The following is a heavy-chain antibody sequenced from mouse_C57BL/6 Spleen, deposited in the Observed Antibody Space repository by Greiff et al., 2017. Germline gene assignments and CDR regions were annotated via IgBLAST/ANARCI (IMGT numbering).Heavy chain of an antibody. V-gene: IGHV5-12*01. CDR3: ARRGGDYRDYYAMDY. J-gene: IGHJ4*01. D-gene: IGHD5-5*01. CDR1: GFTFSDYY. Sequence: EVQRVESGGGLVQPGGSLKLSCAASGFTFSDYYMYWVRQTPEKRLEWVAYISNGGGSTYYPDTVKGRFTISRDNAKNTLYLQMSLLKSDDTAMYYCARRGGDYRDYYAMDYWGQGTSVTVSS. CDR2: ISNGGGST.